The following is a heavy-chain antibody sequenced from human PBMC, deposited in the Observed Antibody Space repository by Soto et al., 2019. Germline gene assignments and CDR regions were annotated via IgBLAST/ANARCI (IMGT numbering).Heavy chain of an antibody. CDR3: ARRYGASFDY. CDR2: INPSGGST. Sequence: ASVKVSCKASGYTFIGYCMHWVRQAPGQGLEWMGIINPSGGSTSYAQKFQGRVTMTRDTSTSTVYMELSSLRSEDTAVYYCARRYGASFDYWGQGTLVTVSS. V-gene: IGHV1-46*01. D-gene: IGHD4-17*01. CDR1: GYTFIGYC. J-gene: IGHJ4*02.